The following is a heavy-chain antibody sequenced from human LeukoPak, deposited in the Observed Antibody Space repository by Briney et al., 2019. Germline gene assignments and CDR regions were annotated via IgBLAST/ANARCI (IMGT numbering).Heavy chain of an antibody. CDR1: GFTFSSYA. Sequence: GGSLRLSCAASGFTFSSYAMSWVRQAPGKGLEWVSRINSDGSSTSYADSVKGRFTISRDNAKNTLYLQMNSLRAEDTAVYYCARDRLPNSGSYSWRDAFDIWGQGTMVTVSS. D-gene: IGHD1-26*01. V-gene: IGHV3-74*01. J-gene: IGHJ3*02. CDR3: ARDRLPNSGSYSWRDAFDI. CDR2: INSDGSST.